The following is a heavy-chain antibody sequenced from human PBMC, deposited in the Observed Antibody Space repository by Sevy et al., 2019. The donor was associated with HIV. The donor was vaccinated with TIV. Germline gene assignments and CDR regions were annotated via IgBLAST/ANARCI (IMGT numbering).Heavy chain of an antibody. J-gene: IGHJ6*02. CDR2: FDPEDDET. CDR1: GDTLSELN. Sequence: ASVKVSCKVSGDTLSELNIHWVRQAPGKGLEWMGGFDPEDDETIYAQKFQGRVTLTEGVFSDTAYMELSSLRSEDTAVYYCTTARGGYLITTYYYGMDVWGQGTTVTVSS. CDR3: TTARGGYLITTYYYGMDV. V-gene: IGHV1-24*01. D-gene: IGHD1-26*01.